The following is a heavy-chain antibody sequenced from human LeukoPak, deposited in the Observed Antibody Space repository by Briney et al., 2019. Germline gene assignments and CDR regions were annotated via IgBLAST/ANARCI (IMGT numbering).Heavy chain of an antibody. CDR1: GFTFSSYS. CDR3: ARASGSYFSHFDY. CDR2: ISSSSSYI. Sequence: PGGSPRLSCAASGFTFSSYSMNWVRQAPGKGLEWVSSISSSSSYIYYADSVKGRFTISRDNAKNSLYLQMNSLRAEDTAVYYCARASGSYFSHFDYWGQGTLVTVSS. J-gene: IGHJ4*02. V-gene: IGHV3-21*01. D-gene: IGHD1-26*01.